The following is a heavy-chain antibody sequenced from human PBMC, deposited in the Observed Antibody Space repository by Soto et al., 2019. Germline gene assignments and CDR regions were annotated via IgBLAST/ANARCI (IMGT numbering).Heavy chain of an antibody. D-gene: IGHD2-15*01. Sequence: QVQLQESGPGLVKPSETLSLTCTVSGGSISSYYWSWIRQPPGKGLEWIGYIYYSGSTNYNPSLKSRVTISVDTSKNQFSLKLSSVTAADTAVYYWARGLIVVEGYFDYWGQGTLVTVSS. CDR1: GGSISSYY. J-gene: IGHJ4*02. V-gene: IGHV4-59*01. CDR3: ARGLIVVEGYFDY. CDR2: IYYSGST.